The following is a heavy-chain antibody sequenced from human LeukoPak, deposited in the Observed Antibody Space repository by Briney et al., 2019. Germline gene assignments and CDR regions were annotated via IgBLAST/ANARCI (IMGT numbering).Heavy chain of an antibody. Sequence: GGSLRLSCAASGFTFSSYSINWVRQAPGNGLEWVSSISSSSSYIYYADSVKGRFTISRDNAKNSLYLQMNSLRAEDTGVYYCARAPTPHGDYVGYFDYWGQGTLVTVSS. CDR1: GFTFSSYS. D-gene: IGHD4-17*01. J-gene: IGHJ4*02. CDR3: ARAPTPHGDYVGYFDY. CDR2: ISSSSSYI. V-gene: IGHV3-21*01.